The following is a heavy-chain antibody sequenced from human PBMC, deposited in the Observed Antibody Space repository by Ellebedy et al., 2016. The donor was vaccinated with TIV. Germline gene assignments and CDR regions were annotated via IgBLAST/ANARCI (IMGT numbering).Heavy chain of an antibody. D-gene: IGHD5-12*01. V-gene: IGHV3-7*03. CDR1: GFSFSNYW. CDR2: MKQDGSEE. Sequence: GGSLRLSCAASGFSFSNYWMTWVRQAPGKGLEWVANMKQDGSEEYYVDSVKGRFIISRDNAKNSLYLQINSLRVEDTAVYYCARDLGHSGYDLLDPWGQGTLVTVSS. J-gene: IGHJ5*02. CDR3: ARDLGHSGYDLLDP.